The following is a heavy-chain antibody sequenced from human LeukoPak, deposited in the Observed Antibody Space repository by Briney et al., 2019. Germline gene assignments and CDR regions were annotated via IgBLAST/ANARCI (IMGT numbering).Heavy chain of an antibody. CDR1: GFSFNNYA. CDR3: AKGAYDYIEIAYFDY. Sequence: GGSLRLSCVASGFSFNNYAMNWVRQAPGKGLEWVSLIIGSSGSTFYADSVKGRFTISRDKSKNTLYLQMNSLRAEDTAVYYCAKGAYDYIEIAYFDYWGQGSLVTVSS. D-gene: IGHD5-12*01. V-gene: IGHV3-23*01. CDR2: IIGSSGST. J-gene: IGHJ4*02.